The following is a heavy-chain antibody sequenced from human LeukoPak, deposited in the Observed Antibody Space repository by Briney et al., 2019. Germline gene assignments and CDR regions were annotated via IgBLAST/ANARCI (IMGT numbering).Heavy chain of an antibody. Sequence: GGSLRLSCAASGFTFSRFDMHWVRQPTGQGLEWVSTIGTASDTYYPGSVEGRFTLSRDNAKNSLYLQMNSLTAGDTAVYYCARGPPRGKYYNMDVWGKGTTVTVSS. D-gene: IGHD1-1*01. CDR1: GFTFSRFD. CDR2: IGTASDT. CDR3: ARGPPRGKYYNMDV. V-gene: IGHV3-13*01. J-gene: IGHJ6*03.